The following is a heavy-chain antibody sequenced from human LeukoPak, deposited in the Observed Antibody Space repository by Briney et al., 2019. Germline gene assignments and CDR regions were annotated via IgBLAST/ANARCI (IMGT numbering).Heavy chain of an antibody. V-gene: IGHV3-21*01. CDR1: GFTFSSYS. Sequence: PGGSLRLSCAASGFTFSSYSMNWVRQAPGKGLEWVSSISSSSSYKYYADSVKGRFTISRDNAKNSLYLQMNSLRAEDTAVYYCARDLPGIAAAGLFDYWGQGTLVTVSS. D-gene: IGHD6-13*01. CDR2: ISSSSSYK. CDR3: ARDLPGIAAAGLFDY. J-gene: IGHJ4*02.